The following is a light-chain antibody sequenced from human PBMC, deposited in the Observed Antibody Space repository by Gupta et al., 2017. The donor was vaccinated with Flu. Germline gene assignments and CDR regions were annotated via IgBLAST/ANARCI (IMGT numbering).Light chain of an antibody. V-gene: IGKV3-20*01. J-gene: IGKJ1*01. CDR1: PRISTTH. CDR3: QQCNDSPPT. Sequence: IVLTQSPGTLSLSPGERATLSCKASPRISTTHLAWYQQKPGQAPRLLIYGASNRATGIPDRFSGSGSGTDFTLTISRLEPEDSAVYYCQQCNDSPPTFGQGTKVEIK. CDR2: GAS.